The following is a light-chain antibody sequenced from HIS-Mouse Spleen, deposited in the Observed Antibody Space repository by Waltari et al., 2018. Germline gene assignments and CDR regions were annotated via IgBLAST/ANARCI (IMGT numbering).Light chain of an antibody. Sequence: QSVLTQPPSASGTPGQRVTIPCSGSSSNIGSNTVNWYQQLPGTAPKLLIYSNNQRPSGVPDRFSGSSSGTMATLTISGAQVEDEADYYCYSTDSSGNHRVFGGGTKLTVL. CDR2: SNN. V-gene: IGLV1-44*01. J-gene: IGLJ2*01. CDR3: YSTDSSGNHRV. CDR1: SSNIGSNT.